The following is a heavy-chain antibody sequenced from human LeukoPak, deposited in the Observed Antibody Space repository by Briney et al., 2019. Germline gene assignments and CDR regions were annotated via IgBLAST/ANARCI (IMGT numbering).Heavy chain of an antibody. CDR3: ATSNADYSRISRYYYYMDV. V-gene: IGHV4-4*09. J-gene: IGHJ6*03. CDR1: GGSISSYY. Sequence: SETLSLTCTVSGGSISSYYWSWIRQPPGKGLEWIGYIYTSGSTNYNPSLKSRVTISVDTSKNQFSLKLSSVTPADTAVYYCATSNADYSRISRYYYYMDVWGKGTTVTVSS. D-gene: IGHD4-11*01. CDR2: IYTSGST.